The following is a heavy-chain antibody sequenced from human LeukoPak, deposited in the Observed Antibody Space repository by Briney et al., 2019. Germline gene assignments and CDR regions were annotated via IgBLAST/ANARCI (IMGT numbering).Heavy chain of an antibody. CDR2: ITSKTDGGTT. J-gene: IGHJ6*03. CDR1: GFTFSNAW. Sequence: GGSFRLSCAASGFTFSNAWMSWVRQAPGKGLEWVGRITSKTDGGTTDYAAPVKGRFTISRDDSKNTLYLQMNSLKTEDTAVYYCTTVTRTWILYYYYYYMDVWGKGTTVTVSS. D-gene: IGHD5-18*01. CDR3: TTVTRTWILYYYYYYMDV. V-gene: IGHV3-15*01.